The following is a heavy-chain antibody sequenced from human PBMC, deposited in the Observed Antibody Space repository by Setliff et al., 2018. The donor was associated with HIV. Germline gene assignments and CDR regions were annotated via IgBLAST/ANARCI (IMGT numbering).Heavy chain of an antibody. CDR3: ARDSPADGGNPGRFQR. Sequence: SETLSLTCTVSGDSISSGRYYWNWIRQPAGKGLDWIGHIFTSGSAFSSGTANYSPSLKSRVTISVDISKNQFSLKLTFVTAADTATYFCARDSPADGGNPGRFQRWGQGTLVTVS. V-gene: IGHV4-61*09. CDR1: GDSISSGRYY. CDR2: IFTSGSA. D-gene: IGHD2-15*01. J-gene: IGHJ1*01.